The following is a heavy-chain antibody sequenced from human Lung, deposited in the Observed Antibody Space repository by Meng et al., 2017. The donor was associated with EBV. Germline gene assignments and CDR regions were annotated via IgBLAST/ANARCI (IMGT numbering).Heavy chain of an antibody. J-gene: IGHJ4*02. CDR2: ISYDGSNK. V-gene: IGHV3-30*03. CDR3: STNSGVTRPFDY. Sequence: VELVGFGGGVVQPGMSLTLSCAASGFTFSSYGMHWVRQAPGKGLEWVAVISYDGSNKYYADSVKGRFTISRDNSKNTLYLQMNSLRAEDTAVYYCSTNSGVTRPFDYWGQGTLVTVSS. CDR1: GFTFSSYG. D-gene: IGHD1-26*01.